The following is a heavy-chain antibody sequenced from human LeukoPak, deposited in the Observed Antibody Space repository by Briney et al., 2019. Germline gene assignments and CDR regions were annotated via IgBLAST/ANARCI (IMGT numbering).Heavy chain of an antibody. Sequence: SETLSLTCTVSGGSISSYYWSWIRQPPGKGLEWIGYIYYSGSTNYNPSLKSRVTISVDTSKNQFSLKLSSVTAADTAVYYCARGVQYDFWSGYYSSYYYYYMDVWGKGTTVTVSS. CDR1: GGSISSYY. CDR3: ARGVQYDFWSGYYSSYYYYYMDV. J-gene: IGHJ6*03. D-gene: IGHD3-3*01. V-gene: IGHV4-59*12. CDR2: IYYSGST.